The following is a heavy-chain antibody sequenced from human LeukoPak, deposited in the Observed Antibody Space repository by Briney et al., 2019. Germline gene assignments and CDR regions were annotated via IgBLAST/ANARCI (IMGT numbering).Heavy chain of an antibody. D-gene: IGHD1-26*01. Sequence: ASVKVSCKASGYTFTSYGISWVRQAPGQGLEWMGWINAYNGNTNYAQKLQGRVTMTTDTSTSTAYMELRSLRSDDTAVYCCARWGAGELPSDAFDIWGQGTMVTVSS. CDR1: GYTFTSYG. CDR3: ARWGAGELPSDAFDI. V-gene: IGHV1-18*01. CDR2: INAYNGNT. J-gene: IGHJ3*02.